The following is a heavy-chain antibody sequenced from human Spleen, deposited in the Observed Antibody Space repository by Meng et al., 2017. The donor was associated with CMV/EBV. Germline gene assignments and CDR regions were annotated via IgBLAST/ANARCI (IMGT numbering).Heavy chain of an antibody. Sequence: GESLKISCAASQFTVISNDMSWVRQAPGKGLEWVGFIRSKAYGGTTEYAASVKGRFTISRDDSKSIAYLQMNSLKSEDTAVYYCTRDLDIVTGYLIDYWGQGTLVTVSS. D-gene: IGHD3-9*01. CDR3: TRDLDIVTGYLIDY. CDR2: IRSKAYGGTT. V-gene: IGHV3-49*04. CDR1: QFTVISND. J-gene: IGHJ4*02.